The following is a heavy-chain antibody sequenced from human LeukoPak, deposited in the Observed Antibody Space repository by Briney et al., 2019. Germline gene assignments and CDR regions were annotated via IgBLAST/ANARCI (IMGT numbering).Heavy chain of an antibody. CDR1: GGSFSSSY. D-gene: IGHD1-26*01. CDR3: ARSGTYGGFDY. J-gene: IGHJ4*02. Sequence: SETLSLTCTVSGGSFSSSYWGWIRQPPGKGLECIGYIFYSGTTNYNPSLKSRVTISVDTSKNQFSLKLSSVTAADTAVYYCARSGTYGGFDYWGQGTLVTVSS. CDR2: IFYSGTT. V-gene: IGHV4-59*01.